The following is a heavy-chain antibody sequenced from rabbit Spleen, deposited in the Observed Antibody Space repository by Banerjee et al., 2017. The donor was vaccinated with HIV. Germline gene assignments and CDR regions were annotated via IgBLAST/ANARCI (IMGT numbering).Heavy chain of an antibody. CDR1: GFSFSNSYY. V-gene: IGHV1S40*01. CDR2: NAIGSGNT. CDR3: ASGYSDVYFTL. D-gene: IGHD1-1*01. J-gene: IGHJ4*01. Sequence: QSLEESGGDLVKPGASLTLTCTASGFSFSNSYYMSRVRQAPGKGLEWIGCNAIGSGNTYYATWAKGRFTCSKTSSTTVTLQMTSLTVADTATYFCASGYSDVYFTLWGQGTLVTVS.